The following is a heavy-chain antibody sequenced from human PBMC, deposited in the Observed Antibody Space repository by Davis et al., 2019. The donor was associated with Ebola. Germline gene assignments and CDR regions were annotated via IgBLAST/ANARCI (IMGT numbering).Heavy chain of an antibody. D-gene: IGHD4-17*01. CDR1: GFTFSDYY. J-gene: IGHJ6*03. CDR3: STGRYYYMDV. V-gene: IGHV4-34*03. CDR2: INHSGST. Sequence: PGGSLRLSCAASGFTFSDYYMSWIRQPPGKGLEWIGEINHSGSTNYNPSLKSRVTISVDTSKNQFSLKLSSVTAADTAVYYCSTGRYYYMDVWGKGTTVTVSS.